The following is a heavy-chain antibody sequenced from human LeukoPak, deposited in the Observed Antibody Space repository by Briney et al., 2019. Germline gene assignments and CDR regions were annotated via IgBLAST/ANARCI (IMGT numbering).Heavy chain of an antibody. CDR1: GYTFTGYY. D-gene: IGHD3-3*01. CDR3: ARGSGRITIFGVVIDAFDI. J-gene: IGHJ3*02. Sequence: ASVKVSCEASGYTFTGYYMHWVRQAPGQGLEWMGWINPNSGGTNYAQKFQGRVTMTRDTSISTAYMELSRLRSDDTAVYYCARGSGRITIFGVVIDAFDIWGQGTMVTVSS. V-gene: IGHV1-2*02. CDR2: INPNSGGT.